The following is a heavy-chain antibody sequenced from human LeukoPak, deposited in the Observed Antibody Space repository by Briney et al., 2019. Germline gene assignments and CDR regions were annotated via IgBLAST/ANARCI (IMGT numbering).Heavy chain of an antibody. CDR3: ARDIAVAGIDY. D-gene: IGHD6-19*01. CDR1: GGTFSSYA. V-gene: IGHV1-69*05. J-gene: IGHJ4*02. CDR2: IIPIFGTA. Sequence: GSSVKVSCKASGGTFSSYAISWVRQAPGQGLEWMRRIIPIFGTANYAQKFQGRVTITTDESTSTAYMELSSLRSEDTAVYYCARDIAVAGIDYWGQGTLVTVSS.